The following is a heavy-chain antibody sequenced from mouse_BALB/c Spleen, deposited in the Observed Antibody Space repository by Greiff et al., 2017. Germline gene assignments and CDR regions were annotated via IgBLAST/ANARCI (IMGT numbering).Heavy chain of an antibody. Sequence: QVQLQQSGAELVRPGTSVKVSCKASGYAFTNYLIEWVKQRPGQGLEWIGVINPGSGGTNYNEKFKGKATLTADKSSSTAYMQLSSLTSDDSAVYFCARNDGYLYAMDYWGQGTSVTVSS. CDR2: INPGSGGT. V-gene: IGHV1-54*01. CDR1: GYAFTNYL. J-gene: IGHJ4*01. CDR3: ARNDGYLYAMDY. D-gene: IGHD2-3*01.